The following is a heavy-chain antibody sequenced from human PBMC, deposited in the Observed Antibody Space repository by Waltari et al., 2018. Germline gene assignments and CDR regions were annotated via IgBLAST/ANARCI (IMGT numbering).Heavy chain of an antibody. D-gene: IGHD1-26*01. Sequence: QVQLVQSGAEVKKPGSSVKVSCKASGGTFSSYAISWVRQAPGQGLEWMGGIIPIFGTANDAQKVQGRVTITADESTSTAYMELSSLRSEDTAVYYCAREASIVGATRSFDYWGQGTLVTVSS. CDR1: GGTFSSYA. V-gene: IGHV1-69*01. CDR2: IIPIFGTA. CDR3: AREASIVGATRSFDY. J-gene: IGHJ4*02.